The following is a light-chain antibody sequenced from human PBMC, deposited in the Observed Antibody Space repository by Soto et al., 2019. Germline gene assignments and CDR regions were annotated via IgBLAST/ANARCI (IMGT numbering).Light chain of an antibody. Sequence: EVVLTQSPGTLSVSPGDRATLSCRASQSVDSNLVWYQQKSGQAPRLLIYGASSRANGIPDRFNGSGSGTDFTLTISRLEPEDFGVYYCKQHGNLRTFGQGTKVEIK. CDR3: KQHGNLRT. CDR1: QSVDSN. J-gene: IGKJ1*01. CDR2: GAS. V-gene: IGKV3-20*01.